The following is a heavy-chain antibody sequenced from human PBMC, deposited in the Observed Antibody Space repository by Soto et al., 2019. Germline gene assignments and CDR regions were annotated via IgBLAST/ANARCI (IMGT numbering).Heavy chain of an antibody. CDR3: ASLPDYGDYEGDYYYYYGMDV. CDR1: GGSFSGYY. V-gene: IGHV4-34*01. CDR2: INHSGST. J-gene: IGHJ6*02. Sequence: QVQLQQWGAGLLKPSETLSLTCAVYGGSFSGYYWSWIRQPPGKGLEWIGEINHSGSTNYNPSLKSRVTISVDTSKNQFSLKLSSVTAADTAVYYCASLPDYGDYEGDYYYYYGMDVWGQGTTVTVSS. D-gene: IGHD4-17*01.